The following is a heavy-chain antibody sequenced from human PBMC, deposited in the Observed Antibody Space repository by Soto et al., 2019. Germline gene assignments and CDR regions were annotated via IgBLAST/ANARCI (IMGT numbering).Heavy chain of an antibody. CDR2: ISYDGSNK. CDR1: GFTFSSYG. V-gene: IGHV3-30*18. Sequence: ESEGGVVQPGRSLRLSCAASGFTFSSYGMRWVRQAPGKGLEWVAVISYDGSNKYYADSVKGRFTISRDNSKNTLYLQMNSLRAEDTAVYYCAKGLGYCSSTSCSPDAFDIWGQGTTVTVSP. CDR3: AKGLGYCSSTSCSPDAFDI. D-gene: IGHD2-2*01. J-gene: IGHJ3*02.